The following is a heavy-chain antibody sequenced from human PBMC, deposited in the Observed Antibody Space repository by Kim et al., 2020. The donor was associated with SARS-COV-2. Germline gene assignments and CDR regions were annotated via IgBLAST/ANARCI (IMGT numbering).Heavy chain of an antibody. Sequence: RFTISRDNAKNSLYLQMNSLRDEDTAVYYCARVGVGRYYYDSSGYYYFDYWGQGTLVTVSS. J-gene: IGHJ4*02. D-gene: IGHD3-22*01. CDR3: ARVGVGRYYYDSSGYYYFDY. V-gene: IGHV3-48*02.